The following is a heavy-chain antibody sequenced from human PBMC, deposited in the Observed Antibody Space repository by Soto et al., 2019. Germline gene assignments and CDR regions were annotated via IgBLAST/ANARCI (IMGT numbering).Heavy chain of an antibody. Sequence: ASVKVSCKASGYTFTSYDINWVRQATGQGLEWMGWMNPNSGNTGYAQKFQGRVTMTRNTSISTAYMELSSLRSEDTAVYYCARAYYDFWSGYYPPDAFDIWGQGTMVTVSS. J-gene: IGHJ3*02. CDR3: ARAYYDFWSGYYPPDAFDI. D-gene: IGHD3-3*01. CDR2: MNPNSGNT. V-gene: IGHV1-8*01. CDR1: GYTFTSYD.